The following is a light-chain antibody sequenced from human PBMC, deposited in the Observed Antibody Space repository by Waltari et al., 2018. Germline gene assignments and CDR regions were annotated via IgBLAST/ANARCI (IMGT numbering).Light chain of an antibody. V-gene: IGKV3-11*01. CDR2: DAS. J-gene: IGKJ5*01. CDR1: QSVDSY. Sequence: EIVLTQSPATLSLSPGEGATLSCRASQSVDSYLAWYQQKPGQAPRLLIYDASKRAACIPARFSGSGSGTDFTLTISSLEPEDFAVYYCQHRRSWPLTFGQGTRLEIK. CDR3: QHRRSWPLT.